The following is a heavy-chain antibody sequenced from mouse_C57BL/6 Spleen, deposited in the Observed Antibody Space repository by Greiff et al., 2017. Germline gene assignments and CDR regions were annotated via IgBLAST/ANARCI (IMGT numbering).Heavy chain of an antibody. J-gene: IGHJ2*01. CDR3: ARPRSTVVEDYFDY. CDR2: ISSGSSTI. D-gene: IGHD1-1*01. Sequence: EVKLMESGGGLVKPGGSLKLSCAASGFTFGDYGMHWVRQAPEKGLEWVAYISSGSSTIYYADTVKGRFTISRDNAKNTLFLQMTSLRSEDTAMYYCARPRSTVVEDYFDYWGQGTTLTVSS. CDR1: GFTFGDYG. V-gene: IGHV5-17*01.